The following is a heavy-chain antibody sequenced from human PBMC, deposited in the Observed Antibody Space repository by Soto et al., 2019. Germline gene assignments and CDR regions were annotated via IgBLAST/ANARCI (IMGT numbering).Heavy chain of an antibody. V-gene: IGHV1-69*06. CDR1: GGTFSSYA. CDR3: ARDLNYYGSGSYPNWFDP. Sequence: SVKVSCKASGGTFSSYAISWVRQAPGQGLEWMGGIIPIFGTANYAQKFQGRVTITADKSTSTAYMEMSSLRSEDTAVYYCARDLNYYGSGSYPNWFDPWGQGNLVTVSS. J-gene: IGHJ5*02. D-gene: IGHD3-10*01. CDR2: IIPIFGTA.